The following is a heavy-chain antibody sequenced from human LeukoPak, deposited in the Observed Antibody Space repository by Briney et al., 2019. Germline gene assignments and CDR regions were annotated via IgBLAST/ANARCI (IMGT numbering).Heavy chain of an antibody. CDR1: GGSISSYY. V-gene: IGHV4-59*01. CDR2: IYYSGST. D-gene: IGHD1-1*01. CDR3: ARDAGTGPTNAFDI. J-gene: IGHJ3*02. Sequence: LETLSLTCTVSGGSISSYYWSWIRQPPGKGLEWIGYIYYSGSTNYNPSLKSRVTISVDTSKNQFSLKLSSVTAADTAVYYYARDAGTGPTNAFDIWGQGTMVTVSS.